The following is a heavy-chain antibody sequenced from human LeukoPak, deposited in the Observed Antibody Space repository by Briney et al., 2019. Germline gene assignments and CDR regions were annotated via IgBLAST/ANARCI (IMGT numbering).Heavy chain of an antibody. V-gene: IGHV1-69*05. CDR2: IIPIFGTA. Sequence: SVKVSCKASGGTFSSYAISWVRQAPGQGLEWMGRIIPIFGTANYAQKFQGRVTITTDESTSTAYMELSSLRSEDTAVYYCARDLWGYYDSSGYEYFQHWGQGTLVTVSS. J-gene: IGHJ1*01. D-gene: IGHD3-22*01. CDR3: ARDLWGYYDSSGYEYFQH. CDR1: GGTFSSYA.